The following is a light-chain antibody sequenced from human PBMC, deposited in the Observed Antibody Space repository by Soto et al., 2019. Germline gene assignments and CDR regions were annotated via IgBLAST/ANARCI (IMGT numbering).Light chain of an antibody. CDR3: SSYTSSSTVL. CDR2: DVG. J-gene: IGLJ2*01. Sequence: QSALTQPASVSGSPGQSITISCTGTSSDVGGYNSVSWYQQHPGKAPKLMIYDVGDRPSGVSNRFSGSKSGNTASLTISGLQAEDEADYYCSSYTSSSTVLFGGGTKVTVL. V-gene: IGLV2-14*01. CDR1: SSDVGGYNS.